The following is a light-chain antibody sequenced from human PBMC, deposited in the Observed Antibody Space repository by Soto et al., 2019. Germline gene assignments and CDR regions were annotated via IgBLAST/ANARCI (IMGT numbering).Light chain of an antibody. Sequence: QSALTQPPLASGTPGQRVTISCSGSSSNIGSNYVYWYQQLPGTAPKLLMYSDNQRPSGVPDRFSDSKSGTSASLAISGLRSEDEADYFCAAWDDSLSGFVAFGGGTKLTVL. CDR2: SDN. J-gene: IGLJ2*01. CDR3: AAWDDSLSGFVA. V-gene: IGLV1-47*02. CDR1: SSNIGSNY.